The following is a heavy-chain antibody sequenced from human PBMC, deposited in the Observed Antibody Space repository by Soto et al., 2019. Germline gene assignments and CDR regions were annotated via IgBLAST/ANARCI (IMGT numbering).Heavy chain of an antibody. CDR3: AREATIAARLDS. D-gene: IGHD6-6*01. CDR2: IYYSGST. Sequence: SETRSLTCTVSGGSIGSGDYYWSWLRQPPGKGLEWIGYIYYSGSTYYNPSLKSRVTISVDTSKNQFSLKLSSVTAADTAVYYCAREATIAARLDSWGQGTLVTVSS. CDR1: GGSIGSGDYY. J-gene: IGHJ4*02. V-gene: IGHV4-30-4*01.